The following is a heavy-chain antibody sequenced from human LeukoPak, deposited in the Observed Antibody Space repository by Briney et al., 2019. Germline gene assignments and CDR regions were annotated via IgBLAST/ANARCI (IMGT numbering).Heavy chain of an antibody. V-gene: IGHV3-30*03. Sequence: SGGSLRLSCAGSGFTFSGYGMHWVRQAPGKGLEWVTGIAYDGSRKHYADSVKGRITISRDNSRNTMDLQMNSLRVEDTAVYHCTRYDSSRFDPWGQGTLVTVSS. CDR3: TRYDSSRFDP. CDR2: IAYDGSRK. J-gene: IGHJ5*02. CDR1: GFTFSGYG. D-gene: IGHD3-3*01.